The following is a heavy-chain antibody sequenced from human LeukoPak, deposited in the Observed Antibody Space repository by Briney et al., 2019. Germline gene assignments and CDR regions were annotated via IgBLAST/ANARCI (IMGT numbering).Heavy chain of an antibody. J-gene: IGHJ4*02. CDR1: GGSISSYY. D-gene: IGHD3-10*01. CDR3: ARSMVRGVPSAFDY. V-gene: IGHV4-59*01. Sequence: SETLSLTCTVPGGSISSYYWSWIRQPPGKGLEWIGDIYYSGSTNYNPSLKSRVTISVDTSKNQFSLKLSSVTAADTAVYYCARSMVRGVPSAFDYWGQGTLVTVSS. CDR2: IYYSGST.